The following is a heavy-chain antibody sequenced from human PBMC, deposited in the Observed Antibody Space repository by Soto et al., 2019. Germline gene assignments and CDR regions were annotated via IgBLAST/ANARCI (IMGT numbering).Heavy chain of an antibody. D-gene: IGHD6-19*01. V-gene: IGHV3-23*01. CDR3: AKDSRPYSSGYHWYFDL. J-gene: IGHJ2*01. CDR2: ISGSGGST. CDR1: GFTFSSYA. Sequence: EVQLLESGGGLVQPGGSLRLSCAASGFTFSSYAISWVRQAPGKGLEWVSAISGSGGSTYYADSVKGRFTISRDNSKNTLYLQMNSLRAEDTAVYYCAKDSRPYSSGYHWYFDLWGRGTLVTVSS.